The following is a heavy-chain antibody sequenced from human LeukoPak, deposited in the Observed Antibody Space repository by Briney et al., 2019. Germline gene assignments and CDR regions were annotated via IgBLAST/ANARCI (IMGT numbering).Heavy chain of an antibody. CDR2: ISAYNGNT. D-gene: IGHD6-19*01. CDR3: ARDSSGWFDY. J-gene: IGHJ4*02. Sequence: GASVKVSCMASGCTFSSYAISWVQQAPGQGLEWMGWISAYNGNTNYAQKLQGRVTMTTDTSTSTAYMELRSLRSDDTAVYYCARDSSGWFDYWGQGTLVTVSS. CDR1: GCTFSSYA. V-gene: IGHV1-18*01.